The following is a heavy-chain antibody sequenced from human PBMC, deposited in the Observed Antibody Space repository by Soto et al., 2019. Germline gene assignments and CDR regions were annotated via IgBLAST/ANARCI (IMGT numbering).Heavy chain of an antibody. Sequence: DVQLVESGAGLMQPGESLRLSCAASGLTVSGKKYVAWVRQAPGKGLEWVSALYDVDGSFYADSVKGRFTTSSDSSKTTVYLLVMSLRTDDTAVYYYATWHERDHAYDVWGEGTTVTVSS. D-gene: IGHD1-1*01. J-gene: IGHJ3*01. CDR3: ATWHERDHAYDV. CDR2: LYDVDGS. CDR1: GLTVSGKKY. V-gene: IGHV3-53*01.